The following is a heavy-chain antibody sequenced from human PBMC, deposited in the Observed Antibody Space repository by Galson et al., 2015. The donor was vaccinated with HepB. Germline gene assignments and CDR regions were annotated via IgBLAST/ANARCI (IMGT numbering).Heavy chain of an antibody. J-gene: IGHJ4*02. CDR2: ISRNGDNT. CDR1: GFTFSNHA. CDR3: VKDGKIGSFTRYYFDY. D-gene: IGHD1-26*01. Sequence: SLRLSCAASGFTFSNHAMHWVRQAPGKGLEYVSVISRNGDNTYYADSVKGRLTISRDNSKNTLYIQMSSLRVEDTAVYYCVKDGKIGSFTRYYFDYWGQGTLVTVSS. V-gene: IGHV3-64D*06.